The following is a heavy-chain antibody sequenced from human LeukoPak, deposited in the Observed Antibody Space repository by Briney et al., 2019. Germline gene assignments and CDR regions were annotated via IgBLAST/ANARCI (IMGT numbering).Heavy chain of an antibody. J-gene: IGHJ4*02. Sequence: SDTLSLTCTVSGGSISTSSYYWAWIRQPPGKGLEWIGSIYYSGGTSYNPSLKSRVTISVDTSKNQFSLKLSSVTAADTAVYYCARGARAGYNLEPFDYWGQGTLVTVSS. CDR1: GGSISTSSYY. D-gene: IGHD5-24*01. CDR3: ARGARAGYNLEPFDY. CDR2: IYYSGGT. V-gene: IGHV4-39*07.